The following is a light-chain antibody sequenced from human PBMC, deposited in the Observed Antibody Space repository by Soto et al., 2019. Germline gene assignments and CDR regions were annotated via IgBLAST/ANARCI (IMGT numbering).Light chain of an antibody. CDR1: SSDVGAYNY. CDR2: DVS. CDR3: SSYTTSSTLL. V-gene: IGLV2-14*03. J-gene: IGLJ2*01. Sequence: QSALTQPASVSGSPGQSITISCTGTSSDVGAYNYVSWYQHYPGKAPKLMTYDVSNRPSGVSNRFSGSKSGNTASLTISGLQTEDEADYYCSSYTTSSTLLFGGGTKLTVL.